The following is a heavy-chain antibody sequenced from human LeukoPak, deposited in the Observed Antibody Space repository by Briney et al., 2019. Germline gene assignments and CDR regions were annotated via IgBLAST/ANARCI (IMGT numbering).Heavy chain of an antibody. D-gene: IGHD3-10*01. Sequence: GASVKVSCKASGYTFTGHYMHWVRQAPGQGLEWMGWINPNSGGTTYSQNFQGRVTMTRDTSISTAYMELSSLRSDDTGVYYCARNLYGAGSYYGFWGQGTLVTVSS. J-gene: IGHJ4*02. CDR2: INPNSGGT. CDR3: ARNLYGAGSYYGF. V-gene: IGHV1-2*02. CDR1: GYTFTGHY.